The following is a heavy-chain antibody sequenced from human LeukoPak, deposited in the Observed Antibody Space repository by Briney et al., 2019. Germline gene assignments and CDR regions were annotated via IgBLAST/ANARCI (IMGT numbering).Heavy chain of an antibody. Sequence: SGGSLRLSCAASGFTFDDYGMSWVRQAPGKGLEWVCGINWNGGSTGYADSAKGRFTISRDNAKNSLYLQMNSLRAEDTAVYYCARGASSSSRSLFDYWGQGALVSVSS. V-gene: IGHV3-20*04. CDR1: GFTFDDYG. D-gene: IGHD6-6*01. CDR3: ARGASSSSRSLFDY. J-gene: IGHJ4*02. CDR2: INWNGGST.